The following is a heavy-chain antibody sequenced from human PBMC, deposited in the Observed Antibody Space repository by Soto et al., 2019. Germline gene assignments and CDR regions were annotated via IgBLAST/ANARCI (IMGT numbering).Heavy chain of an antibody. J-gene: IGHJ6*02. CDR1: GYTFTSYG. Sequence: ASVKVSCKASGYTFTSYGISWVRQAPGQGLEWMGWISAYNGKTNYAQKLQGRVTTTTDTSTSTAYMELRSLRSDDTAVYYCARLRFLEWLSPRNYGMDVWGQGTTVTVSS. CDR2: ISAYNGKT. CDR3: ARLRFLEWLSPRNYGMDV. D-gene: IGHD3-3*01. V-gene: IGHV1-18*04.